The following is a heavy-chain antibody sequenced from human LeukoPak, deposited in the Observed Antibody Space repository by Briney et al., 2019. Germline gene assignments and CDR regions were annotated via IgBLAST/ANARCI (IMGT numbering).Heavy chain of an antibody. CDR3: ARVRGSYYMDV. J-gene: IGHJ6*03. Sequence: GGSLRLSCAASGFTFSTYSMNWVRQAPGKGLEWVSYITSSTSNIYYADSVRGRFTISRDNAKNSLYLQMSSLRAEGTGVYYCARVRGSYYMDVWGKGTTVTVSS. CDR1: GFTFSTYS. V-gene: IGHV3-48*01. CDR2: ITSSTSNI.